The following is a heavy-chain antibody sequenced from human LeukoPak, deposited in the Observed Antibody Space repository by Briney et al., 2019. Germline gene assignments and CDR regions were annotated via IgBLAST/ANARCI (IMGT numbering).Heavy chain of an antibody. D-gene: IGHD1-26*01. V-gene: IGHV3-21*01. CDR3: ASLTDIEAGAVRY. CDR2: ISSSSSYI. CDR1: GFSFSTYA. Sequence: GGSLRLSCAASGFSFSTYAMSWVRQAPGKGLEWVSSISSSSSYIYYADSVKGRFTISRDNAKNSLYLQMNSLRAEDTAVYYCASLTDIEAGAVRYWGQGTLVTVSS. J-gene: IGHJ4*02.